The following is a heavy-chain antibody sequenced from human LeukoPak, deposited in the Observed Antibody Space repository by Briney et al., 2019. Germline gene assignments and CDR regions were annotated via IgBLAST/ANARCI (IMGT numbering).Heavy chain of an antibody. Sequence: GGSLRLSCAASGFTFSSYAMSWVRQAPGKGLEWVAAISHDGRDKYSADSVRGRFTISRDNSKNTLYLQMNSLRAEDTAVYFCARDNYGDYFLDYWGQGTLVTVSS. V-gene: IGHV3-30*04. CDR2: ISHDGRDK. D-gene: IGHD4-17*01. CDR1: GFTFSSYA. J-gene: IGHJ4*02. CDR3: ARDNYGDYFLDY.